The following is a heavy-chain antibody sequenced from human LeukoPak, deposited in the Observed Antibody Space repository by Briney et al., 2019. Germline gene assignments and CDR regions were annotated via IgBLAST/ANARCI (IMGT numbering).Heavy chain of an antibody. V-gene: IGHV4-59*01. Sequence: SETLSLTCTVSGGSFSSYYWSWIRQPQGKGLEWIGYIYYSGSTNYNPSLKSRVTISVDTSKNQLSLKLSSVTAADTAVYYCARGIAAAGTEGPYFYYYYYGMDVWGKGTTFTVSS. J-gene: IGHJ6*04. CDR1: GGSFSSYY. CDR3: ARGIAAAGTEGPYFYYYYYGMDV. CDR2: IYYSGST. D-gene: IGHD6-13*01.